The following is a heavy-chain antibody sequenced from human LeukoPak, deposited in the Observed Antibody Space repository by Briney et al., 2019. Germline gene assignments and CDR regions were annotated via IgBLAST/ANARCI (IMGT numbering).Heavy chain of an antibody. CDR3: AAESGGDSLVAFDI. Sequence: SVKVSCKASGFTFTSSAVQWVRQARGQRLEWIGWIVVGSGNTNYAQKFQERVTITRDMSTSTAYMELSSLRSEDTAVYYCAAESGGDSLVAFDIWGQGTMVTVSP. CDR1: GFTFTSSA. CDR2: IVVGSGNT. D-gene: IGHD2-21*01. J-gene: IGHJ3*02. V-gene: IGHV1-58*01.